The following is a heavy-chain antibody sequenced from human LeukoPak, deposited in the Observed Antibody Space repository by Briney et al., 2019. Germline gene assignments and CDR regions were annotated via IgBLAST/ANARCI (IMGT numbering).Heavy chain of an antibody. V-gene: IGHV3-23*01. J-gene: IGHJ4*02. Sequence: PGGSLRLSCAASRFTFSSYAMSWVRQAPGKGLECVSAISGSGGSTYYADSVKGRFTISRDNSKNTLYLQMNSLRAEDTAVYYCAKDITGHNRGWYDYWGQGTLVTVSS. CDR2: ISGSGGST. D-gene: IGHD6-19*01. CDR3: AKDITGHNRGWYDY. CDR1: RFTFSSYA.